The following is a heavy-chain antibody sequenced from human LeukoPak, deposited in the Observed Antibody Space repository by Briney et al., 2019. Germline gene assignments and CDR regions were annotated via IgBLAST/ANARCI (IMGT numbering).Heavy chain of an antibody. Sequence: SETLSLTCTVSGGSISGFYWNWIRQPPGKGLEWIGYVYYSGNTNYNPSLKSRVTISVDTSKNQFSLKLSSVTAADTAVYYCARIFNYNDASGPMFDYWGQGTLVTVSS. CDR3: ARIFNYNDASGPMFDY. CDR1: GGSISGFY. J-gene: IGHJ4*02. V-gene: IGHV4-59*12. D-gene: IGHD3-22*01. CDR2: VYYSGNT.